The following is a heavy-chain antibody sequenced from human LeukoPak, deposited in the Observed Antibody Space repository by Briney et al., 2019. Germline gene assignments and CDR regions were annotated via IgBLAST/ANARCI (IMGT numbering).Heavy chain of an antibody. CDR3: TRGWNWFDP. J-gene: IGHJ5*02. Sequence: SQTLSLTFAISGDSVSSNSATWNWLRHSPSRGLESLGSTYYRSKWYIDYAVAVKSQITINADTSKNQFSLQLNSVTPEDTAVYYCTRGWNWFDPWGQGTLVTVSS. V-gene: IGHV6-1*01. CDR2: TYYRSKWYI. CDR1: GDSVSSNSAT. D-gene: IGHD5-24*01.